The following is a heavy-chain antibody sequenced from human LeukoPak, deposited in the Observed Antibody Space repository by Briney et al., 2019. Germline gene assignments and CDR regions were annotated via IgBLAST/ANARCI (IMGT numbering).Heavy chain of an antibody. D-gene: IGHD2-21*02. CDR3: ARAYAAYCGGDCYSPGY. CDR1: GFTFSSYW. CDR2: INGDGSST. Sequence: GGSLRLSCVASGFTFSSYWMHWVRHAPGKGLVWVSRINGDGSSTSYADSVKGRFTISRDNAKNTLYLQMNSLRAEDTAVYYCARAYAAYCGGDCYSPGYWGRGTLVTVSS. V-gene: IGHV3-74*01. J-gene: IGHJ4*02.